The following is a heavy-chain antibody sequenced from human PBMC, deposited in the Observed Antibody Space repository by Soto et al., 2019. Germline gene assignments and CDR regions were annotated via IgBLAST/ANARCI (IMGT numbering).Heavy chain of an antibody. J-gene: IGHJ4*02. CDR3: ARDAVAMDY. V-gene: IGHV3-30*03. Sequence: SLRLSCAASGFTFSSYWMSWVRQAPGKGLEWVAVISYDGSSKYNSDSVKGPFTISRDKSKNTVYLQMHSLTVEDTAVYYCARDAVAMDYWGRGTLVTVSS. CDR2: ISYDGSSK. D-gene: IGHD6-19*01. CDR1: GFTFSSYW.